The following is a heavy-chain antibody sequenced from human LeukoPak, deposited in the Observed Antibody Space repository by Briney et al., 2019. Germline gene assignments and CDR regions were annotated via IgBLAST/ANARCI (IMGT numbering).Heavy chain of an antibody. CDR1: GGSFSGYY. J-gene: IGHJ4*02. V-gene: IGHV4-34*01. D-gene: IGHD3-9*01. CDR2: INHSGST. CDR3: AREGGLRYFDWLFDYFDY. Sequence: SETLSLTCAVYGGSFSGYYWSWIRQPPGKGLEWIGEINHSGSTNYNPSLKSRVTISIDTSKNQFSLKLSSVTAADTAVYYCAREGGLRYFDWLFDYFDYWGQGTLVTVSS.